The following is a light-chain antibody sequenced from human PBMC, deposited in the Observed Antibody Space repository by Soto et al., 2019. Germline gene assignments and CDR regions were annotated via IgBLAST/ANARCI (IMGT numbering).Light chain of an antibody. CDR1: QSVLYSSNNKNY. Sequence: DIVMTQSPDSLAVSLGERATINCKSSQSVLYSSNNKNYLAWYQQKPGQPPRLLIYWASTRETGVPDRFSGSGSGTDFTLTITSLQAEDLAIYFCQQYYNIPITFGQGTRLEIK. J-gene: IGKJ5*01. CDR2: WAS. CDR3: QQYYNIPIT. V-gene: IGKV4-1*01.